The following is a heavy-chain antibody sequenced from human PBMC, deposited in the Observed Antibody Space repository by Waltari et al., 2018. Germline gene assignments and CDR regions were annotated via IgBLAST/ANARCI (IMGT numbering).Heavy chain of an antibody. D-gene: IGHD5-12*01. CDR2: IFPGDPDT. Sequence: EVQLVQSGAEVKKPGESLTISCKGSGYSFTSYWIGWVSQMPGKGLEWMGFIFPGDPDTRYSPPFQGKSTISANKSTSTAYWKWRSLKASETAMYYCARSAYRGNGGQPWFDPWGQGTLVTVSS. V-gene: IGHV5-51*03. CDR3: ARSAYRGNGGQPWFDP. CDR1: GYSFTSYW. J-gene: IGHJ5*02.